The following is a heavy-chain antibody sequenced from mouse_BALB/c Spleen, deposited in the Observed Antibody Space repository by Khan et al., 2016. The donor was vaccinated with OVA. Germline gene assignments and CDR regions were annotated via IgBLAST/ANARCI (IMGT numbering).Heavy chain of an antibody. CDR2: ILPGSGSS. Sequence: VQLQQSGAELMKPGASVKISCKATGYTVSSYWIEWIKQRPGHGLEWIGEILPGSGSSKYNEKFKGKATFTEDTSANTAYMQLSSLTSEDSAVYYCARLCTGGAMDFWGQGTSVTVSS. J-gene: IGHJ4*01. CDR1: GYTVSSYW. CDR3: ARLCTGGAMDF. D-gene: IGHD1-1*02. V-gene: IGHV1-9*01.